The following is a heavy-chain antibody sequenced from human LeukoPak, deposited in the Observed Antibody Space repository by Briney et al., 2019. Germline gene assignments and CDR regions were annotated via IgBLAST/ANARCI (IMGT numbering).Heavy chain of an antibody. V-gene: IGHV4-39*02. J-gene: IGHJ4*02. CDR3: ARDTGLDY. D-gene: IGHD1-14*01. CDR2: IYYSWTT. CDR1: GGSISSSSYY. Sequence: PSETLSLTCTVSGGSISSSSYYWGWIRQPPGKGLEWIGSIYYSWTTYYNPSLKSRVTISVDTSKNQFSLKLSSVTAADTAVYYCARDTGLDYWGQGTLVTVSS.